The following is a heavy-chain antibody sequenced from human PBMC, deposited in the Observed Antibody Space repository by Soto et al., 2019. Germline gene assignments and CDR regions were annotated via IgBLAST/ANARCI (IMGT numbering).Heavy chain of an antibody. V-gene: IGHV1-69*12. CDR1: GGTFSSYA. CDR2: IIPIFGTA. J-gene: IGHJ6*02. CDR3: ARGWNDHYYYGMDV. Sequence: QVQLVQSGAEVKKPGSSVKVSCKASGGTFSSYAISWVRQAPGQGLEWMGGIIPIFGTANYAQKFQGRVTITADEYTSTPYMELSSLRSEDTAVYYCARGWNDHYYYGMDVWGQGTTVTVSS. D-gene: IGHD1-1*01.